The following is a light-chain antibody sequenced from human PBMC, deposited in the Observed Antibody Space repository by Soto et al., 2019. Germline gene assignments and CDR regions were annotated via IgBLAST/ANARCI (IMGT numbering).Light chain of an antibody. CDR2: DAS. Sequence: EFVLTQSPGTLSLSPGERATLSCRASQTVRNNYLAWYQQKPGQAPRLLIYDASSRATGIPDRFSGGGSGTDFTLTISRLEPEDFVVYYCQQYGSSGTFGQGTKVDIK. J-gene: IGKJ1*01. V-gene: IGKV3-20*01. CDR1: QTVRNNY. CDR3: QQYGSSGT.